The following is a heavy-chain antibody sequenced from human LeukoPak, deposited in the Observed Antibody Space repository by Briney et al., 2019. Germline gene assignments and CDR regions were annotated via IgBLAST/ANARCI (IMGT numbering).Heavy chain of an antibody. Sequence: SGTLSLTCTVSGGSIRSTSYYWGWIRQPAGKGLEWIGRIDSSGSTSYNPSLKSRLTISVDTSKNQFSLKLTSVTAADTAVYYCARARSGYYPRFLDYWGQGTLVTVSS. J-gene: IGHJ4*02. V-gene: IGHV4-61*02. CDR3: ARARSGYYPRFLDY. CDR1: GGSIRSTSYY. CDR2: IDSSGST. D-gene: IGHD2/OR15-2a*01.